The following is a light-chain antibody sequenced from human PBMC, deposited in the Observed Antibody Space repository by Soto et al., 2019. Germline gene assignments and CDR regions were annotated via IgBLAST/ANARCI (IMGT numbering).Light chain of an antibody. CDR1: QDISNH. J-gene: IGKJ4*01. Sequence: DIQLMQYLPYLSAYVGDTVAITCQASQDISNHLNWYQQKPGKAPKLLIYVASNLDTGVPSRFSGRGSGTECTFTSSSLQPEDVATYYCQLYDNLLLTFAGGTKVDIK. CDR3: QLYDNLLLT. CDR2: VAS. V-gene: IGKV1-33*01.